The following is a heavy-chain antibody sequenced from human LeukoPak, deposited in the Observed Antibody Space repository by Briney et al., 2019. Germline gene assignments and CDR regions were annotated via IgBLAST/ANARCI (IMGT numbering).Heavy chain of an antibody. Sequence: ASVKVSCKASGYTFTSYYMHWVRQAPGQGLEWMGIINPSGGSTSYAQKFQGRVTMTRDTSTSTVYMELSSLRSEDTAVHYCARVRSEAMVNPDDAFDIWGQGTMVTVSS. J-gene: IGHJ3*02. CDR2: INPSGGST. CDR3: ARVRSEAMVNPDDAFDI. D-gene: IGHD5-18*01. CDR1: GYTFTSYY. V-gene: IGHV1-46*01.